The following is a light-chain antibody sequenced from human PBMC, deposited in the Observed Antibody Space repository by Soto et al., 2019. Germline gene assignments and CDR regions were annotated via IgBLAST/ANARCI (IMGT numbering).Light chain of an antibody. Sequence: QSALTQPASVSGSPGQSITISCTGTSSDVVGYNYVSWYQHHPGKAPKLMIYDVSNRPSGISNRFSGSKSGNTASLTISGLQPEDEGDYYCSSYTTSNTRQIVFGTGTKVTVL. CDR1: SSDVVGYNY. V-gene: IGLV2-14*03. CDR3: SSYTTSNTRQIV. J-gene: IGLJ1*01. CDR2: DVS.